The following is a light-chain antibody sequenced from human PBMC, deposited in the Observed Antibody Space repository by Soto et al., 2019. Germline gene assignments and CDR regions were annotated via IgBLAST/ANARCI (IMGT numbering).Light chain of an antibody. Sequence: DIQMTQSPSSLSASVGDRVTITCQASQDITNHLHWYQQKPGKAPKLLIYDASNLETGVPSRFSGSGFGTDFTFIINNLQPEDCATYFWQHCHILPWTFGQGTKVEIK. V-gene: IGKV1-33*01. J-gene: IGKJ1*01. CDR1: QDITNH. CDR3: QHCHILPWT. CDR2: DAS.